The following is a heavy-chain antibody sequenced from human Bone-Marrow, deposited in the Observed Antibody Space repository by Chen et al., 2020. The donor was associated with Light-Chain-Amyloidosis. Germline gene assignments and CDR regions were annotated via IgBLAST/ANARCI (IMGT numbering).Heavy chain of an antibody. CDR1: GFNFSSFG. V-gene: IGHV3-23*04. CDR2: VSGSTVST. J-gene: IGHJ4*02. D-gene: IGHD3-10*01. Sequence: EVQLVESGGGLVQPGGSLRLSCATSGFNFSSFGMSWVRQAPGKGLEWVSTVSGSTVSTYYAGAVKGLFIISRDNSKSTLYLQMNSLRAGDTAVYVCTRKGGYFDFWGQGSLVTVSS. CDR3: TRKGGYFDF.